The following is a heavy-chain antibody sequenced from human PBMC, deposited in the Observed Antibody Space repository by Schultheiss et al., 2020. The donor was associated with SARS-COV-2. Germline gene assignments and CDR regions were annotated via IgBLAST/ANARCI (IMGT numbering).Heavy chain of an antibody. CDR1: GYTFTGYY. D-gene: IGHD2-2*01. Sequence: SVKVSCKASGYTFTGYYIHWVRQAPGQGLEWMGGIIPIFGTANYAQKFQGRVTITADESTSTAYMELSSLRSEDTAVYYCARGLGYCSSTSCYPFDYWGQGTLVTVSS. CDR3: ARGLGYCSSTSCYPFDY. J-gene: IGHJ4*02. CDR2: IIPIFGTA. V-gene: IGHV1-69*13.